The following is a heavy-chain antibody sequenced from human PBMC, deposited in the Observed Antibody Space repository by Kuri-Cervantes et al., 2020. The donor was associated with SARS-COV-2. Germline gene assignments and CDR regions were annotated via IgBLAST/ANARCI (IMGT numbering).Heavy chain of an antibody. J-gene: IGHJ4*02. Sequence: GSLRLSCTVSGGSISSSSYYWGWIRQPPGKGREWIGSIYYSGSTYYNPSLKSRVTISVDTSKNQFSLKLSSVTAADTAVYYCARAHPSSSSPPFFDYWGQGTLVTVSS. CDR2: IYYSGST. V-gene: IGHV4-39*01. CDR3: ARAHPSSSSPPFFDY. D-gene: IGHD6-6*01. CDR1: GGSISSSSYY.